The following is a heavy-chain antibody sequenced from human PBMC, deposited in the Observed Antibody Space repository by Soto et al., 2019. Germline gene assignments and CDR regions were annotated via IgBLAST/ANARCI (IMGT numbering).Heavy chain of an antibody. CDR2: ISGSGVST. V-gene: IGHV3-23*01. CDR3: AKDYLYYYGLDV. J-gene: IGHJ6*02. Sequence: PGGSLRLSCAASGFTFSSSAMRWVRQAPGKGLEWVSGISGSGVSTYYADSVKGRFTISRDNSKNTLYLQMNSLRAEDTAVYYCAKDYLYYYGLDVWGQGTTVTVSS. CDR1: GFTFSSSA.